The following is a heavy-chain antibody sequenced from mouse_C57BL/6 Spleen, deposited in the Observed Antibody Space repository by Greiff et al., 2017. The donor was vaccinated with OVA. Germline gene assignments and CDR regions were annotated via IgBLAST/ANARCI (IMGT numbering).Heavy chain of an antibody. J-gene: IGHJ2*01. V-gene: IGHV1-54*01. D-gene: IGHD1-1*01. CDR2: INPGSGGT. CDR1: GYAFTNYL. Sequence: QVQLQQSGAELVRPGTSVKVSCKASGYAFTNYLIEWVKQRPGQGLEWIGVINPGSGGTNYNEKFKGKATLTADKSSSTAYMQLSSLTSEDSAVYFCAKHRYYGSSYGYFDYWGQGTTLTVSS. CDR3: AKHRYYGSSYGYFDY.